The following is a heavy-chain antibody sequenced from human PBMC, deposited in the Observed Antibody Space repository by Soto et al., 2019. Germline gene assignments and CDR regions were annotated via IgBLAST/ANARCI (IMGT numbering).Heavy chain of an antibody. CDR1: GFDFEDYA. J-gene: IGHJ4*02. CDR2: TNSDGTDS. Sequence: GSLRLSCAAAGFDFEDYAMHWVRQVPGKGLEWVSLTNSDGTDSYYADSVKGRFTISRDNAKTTLYLQMDRLRPEDTALYFCAKSLYYYDSSPLGHWGQGTLVTVSS. V-gene: IGHV3-43D*04. CDR3: AKSLYYYDSSPLGH. D-gene: IGHD3-22*01.